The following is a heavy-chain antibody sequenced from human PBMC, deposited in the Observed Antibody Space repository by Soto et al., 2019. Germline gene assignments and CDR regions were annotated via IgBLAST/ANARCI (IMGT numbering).Heavy chain of an antibody. Sequence: SETLSLTCAVSGYSISSGYYWGWIRQPPGKGLEWLGTTYYGASSYYNPSLRSRITVLLDASTNQLSLKLSSVTAADTAVYFCVRVAGSASWYETDSWGQGILVTVSS. D-gene: IGHD6-13*01. CDR3: VRVAGSASWYETDS. CDR2: TYYGASS. V-gene: IGHV4-38-2*01. CDR1: GYSISSGYY. J-gene: IGHJ4*02.